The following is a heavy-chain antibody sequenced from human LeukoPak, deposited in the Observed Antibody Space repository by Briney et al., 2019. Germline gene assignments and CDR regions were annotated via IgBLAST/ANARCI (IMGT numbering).Heavy chain of an antibody. CDR1: GGSISSGGYY. Sequence: PSETLSLTCTVPGGSISSGGYYWSWIRQHPGKGLEWIGYIYYSGSTYYNPSLKSRVTISVDTSKNQFSLKLSSVTAADTAVYYCAGSGSFTRPGYYYGMDVWGQGTTVTVSS. CDR2: IYYSGST. V-gene: IGHV4-31*03. J-gene: IGHJ6*02. D-gene: IGHD3-22*01. CDR3: AGSGSFTRPGYYYGMDV.